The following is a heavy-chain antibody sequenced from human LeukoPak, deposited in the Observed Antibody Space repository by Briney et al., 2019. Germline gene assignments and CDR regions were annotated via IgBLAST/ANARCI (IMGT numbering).Heavy chain of an antibody. V-gene: IGHV6-1*01. CDR3: ARRSYSAYVGHFDY. D-gene: IGHD5-12*01. CDR1: GDSVSSNSAS. CDR2: TYYDSKWVT. Sequence: SQTLSLTCAISGDSVSSNSASWNWFRQSPSRGLEWLGRTYYDSKWVTDYAVSVKSRITINPDTSRNQVSLQLESVTPDDTAVYYCARRSYSAYVGHFDYWGQGTLVTVSS. J-gene: IGHJ4*02.